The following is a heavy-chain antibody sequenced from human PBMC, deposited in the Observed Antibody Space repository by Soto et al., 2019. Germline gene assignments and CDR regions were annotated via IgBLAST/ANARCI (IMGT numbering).Heavy chain of an antibody. CDR1: GGSISSSSYY. Sequence: SETLSLTCPVSGGSISSSSYYWGWIRQPPGKGLEWIGSIYYSGSTYYNPSLKSRVTISVDTSKNQFSLKLSSVTAADTAVYYCARLTTGLITMGAFDIWGQGTMVTVSS. D-gene: IGHD1-1*01. V-gene: IGHV4-39*01. CDR3: ARLTTGLITMGAFDI. J-gene: IGHJ3*02. CDR2: IYYSGST.